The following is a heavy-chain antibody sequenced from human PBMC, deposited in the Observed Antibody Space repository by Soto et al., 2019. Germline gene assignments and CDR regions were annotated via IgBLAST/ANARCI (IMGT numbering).Heavy chain of an antibody. CDR2: ISSYNGNT. V-gene: IGHV1-18*01. CDR3: ARDRPTSSIRAGDYYYAMDV. Sequence: QVQLVQSGAEVKKPGASVKVSCKASGYTFITYGISWVRQAPGQGLEWMGWISSYNGNTNYAQKLQGRVTMTTDTSTTTAYMELRSLRSDDTAVYYCARDRPTSSIRAGDYYYAMDVWGQGTTVTVSS. J-gene: IGHJ6*02. D-gene: IGHD6-6*01. CDR1: GYTFITYG.